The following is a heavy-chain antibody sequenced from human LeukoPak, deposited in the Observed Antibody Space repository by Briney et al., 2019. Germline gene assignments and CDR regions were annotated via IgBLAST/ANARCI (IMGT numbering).Heavy chain of an antibody. V-gene: IGHV1-2*02. CDR1: GGTFSSYA. J-gene: IGHJ5*02. Sequence: ASVKVSCKASGGTFSSYAISWVRQAPGQGLEWMGWINPNSGGTNYAQKFQGRVTMTRDTSISTAYMEPSRLRSDDTAVYYCARDIAAAGMTFDPWGQGTLVTVSS. CDR3: ARDIAAAGMTFDP. D-gene: IGHD6-13*01. CDR2: INPNSGGT.